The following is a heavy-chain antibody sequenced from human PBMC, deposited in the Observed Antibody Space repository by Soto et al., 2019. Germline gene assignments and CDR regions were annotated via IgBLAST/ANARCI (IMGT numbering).Heavy chain of an antibody. CDR2: INPNTGDT. Sequence: QVQLVQSGAXVKKPGASXXXSCKASGYTFTDYXMXXXXQAXXXXLEWMAWINPNTGDTKYDQKFQGRVTATRDTSNRILYMELSSLRSDDTAIYYCARKSLYGSGSSFDFWGQGTLVTVSS. D-gene: IGHD3-10*01. CDR1: GYTFTDYX. CDR3: ARKSLYGSGSSFDF. V-gene: IGHV1-2*02. J-gene: IGHJ5*01.